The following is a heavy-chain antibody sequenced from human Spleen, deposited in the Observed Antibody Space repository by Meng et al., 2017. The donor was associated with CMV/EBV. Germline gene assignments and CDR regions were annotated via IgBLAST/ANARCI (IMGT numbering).Heavy chain of an antibody. CDR3: AREGKGLGPYYFDY. CDR1: GFTFSSYA. V-gene: IGHV3-30-3*01. J-gene: IGHJ4*02. D-gene: IGHD2-15*01. Sequence: LSLTCAASGFTFSSYAMHWVRQAPGKGLEWVAVISYDGSNKYYADSVKGRFTISRDNSKNTLYLQMNSLRAEDTAVYYCAREGKGLGPYYFDYWGQGTLVTVSS. CDR2: ISYDGSNK.